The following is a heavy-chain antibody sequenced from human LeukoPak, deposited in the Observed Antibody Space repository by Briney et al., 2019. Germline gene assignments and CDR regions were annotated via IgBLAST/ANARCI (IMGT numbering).Heavy chain of an antibody. CDR3: ARGRIAAAGTWFDY. CDR2: IYSSGGT. CDR1: GLIVSCNY. Sequence: GGSLRLSCVASGLIVSCNYTTWVRQAPGKGLEWVAVIYSSGGTYYADSVKGRFTISRDNSKNTLYLQMSSLRAEDTAVYYCARGRIAAAGTWFDYWGQGTLVTVSS. J-gene: IGHJ4*02. D-gene: IGHD6-13*01. V-gene: IGHV3-66*01.